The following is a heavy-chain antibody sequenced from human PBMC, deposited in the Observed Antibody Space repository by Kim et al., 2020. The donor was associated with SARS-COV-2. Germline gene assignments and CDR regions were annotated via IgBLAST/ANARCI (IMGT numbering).Heavy chain of an antibody. V-gene: IGHV1-69*04. J-gene: IGHJ4*02. D-gene: IGHD2-21*02. CDR3: ATDLTVVTPPEYYFDY. CDR2: IIPILGIA. Sequence: SVKVSCKASGGPFSKYAFSWVRQAPGQGLEWMGRIIPILGIANYAQKFQGRVTITADKSTSTAYMELSSLRSEDTAVYYCATDLTVVTPPEYYFDYWGQGTLVTVSS. CDR1: GGPFSKYA.